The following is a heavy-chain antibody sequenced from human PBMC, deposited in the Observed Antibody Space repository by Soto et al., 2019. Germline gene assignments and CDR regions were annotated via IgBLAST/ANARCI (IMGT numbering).Heavy chain of an antibody. CDR3: ARHLGRYCSSTSCLHRDYYYGMDV. V-gene: IGHV5-51*01. CDR1: GYRFTSYW. J-gene: IGHJ6*02. Sequence: ECLKVSFKGSGYRFTSYWIAWVRQMPGKGLELMGIIYPGDSDTRYSPSFQGQVTISADKSISTAYLQRSSLKASDTAMYYCARHLGRYCSSTSCLHRDYYYGMDVWGQGTTVTVSS. D-gene: IGHD2-2*01. CDR2: IYPGDSDT.